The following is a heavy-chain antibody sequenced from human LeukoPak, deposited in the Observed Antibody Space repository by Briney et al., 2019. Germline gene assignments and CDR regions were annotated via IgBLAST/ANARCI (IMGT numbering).Heavy chain of an antibody. V-gene: IGHV4-34*01. Sequence: PSETLSLTCAVYGGSFSGYYWSWIRQPPGKGLEWIGEINHSGSTNYNPSLKSRVTISVDTSKNQFPLKLSSVTAADTAVYYCARKYSSGWKHIDYWGQGTLVTVSS. CDR1: GGSFSGYY. CDR2: INHSGST. D-gene: IGHD6-19*01. CDR3: ARKYSSGWKHIDY. J-gene: IGHJ4*02.